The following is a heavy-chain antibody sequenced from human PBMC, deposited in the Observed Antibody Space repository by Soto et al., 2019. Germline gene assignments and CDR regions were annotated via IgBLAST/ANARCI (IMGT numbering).Heavy chain of an antibody. CDR2: IIPIFGTA. CDR3: AANVDTAMVDFPFGYYYYGMDV. D-gene: IGHD5-18*01. V-gene: IGHV1-69*13. Sequence: SVKVSCKASGGTFSSYAISWVRQAPGQGLEWMGGIIPIFGTANYAQKFQGRVTITADESTSTAYMELSSLRSEDTAVYYCAANVDTAMVDFPFGYYYYGMDVWGQGTTVTVSS. J-gene: IGHJ6*02. CDR1: GGTFSSYA.